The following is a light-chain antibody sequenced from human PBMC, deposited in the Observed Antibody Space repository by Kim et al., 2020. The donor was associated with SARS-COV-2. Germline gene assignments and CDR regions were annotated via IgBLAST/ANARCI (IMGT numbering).Light chain of an antibody. CDR3: QQYGSSPWT. V-gene: IGKV3-20*01. J-gene: IGKJ1*01. CDR2: GAS. Sequence: EIVLTQSPGTLSLSPGEGATLSCRASQSVNSIYLAWYQQKPGQAPRLLIYGASTRASGIPDRFSGSGSGTDFTLTITRLEPEDFVVYYCQQYGSSPWTFGQGTKVDIK. CDR1: QSVNSIY.